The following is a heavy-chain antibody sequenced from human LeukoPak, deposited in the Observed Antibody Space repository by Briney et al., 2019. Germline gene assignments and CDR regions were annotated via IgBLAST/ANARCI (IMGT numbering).Heavy chain of an antibody. CDR1: GYTFTDYY. CDR3: ARGDYYGSPKVVAA. J-gene: IGHJ5*02. Sequence: ASVKVSCKASGYTFTDYYINWVRQAPGQGLEWIGWTNPNSGDTNYAQKFQDRVTMTRDTSISTAYIELNLLRSDDTAVFYCARGDYYGSPKVVAAWGQGTLVTVSS. V-gene: IGHV1-2*02. D-gene: IGHD3-10*01. CDR2: TNPNSGDT.